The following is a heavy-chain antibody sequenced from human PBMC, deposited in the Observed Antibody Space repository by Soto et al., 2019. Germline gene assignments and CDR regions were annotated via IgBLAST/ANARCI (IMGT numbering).Heavy chain of an antibody. CDR3: PRLVSAAAHDY. CDR1: GFTFSSYW. D-gene: IGHD1-26*01. V-gene: IGHV3-7*04. J-gene: IGHJ4*02. Sequence: SLRLSCAASGFTFSSYWMSWVRQAPGKGLEWVANIKGDGNEIYYVDSVKGRFTISRDNAKNSPYLQMNSLRAEDTAVYYCPRLVSAAAHDYWGQGALVTVSS. CDR2: IKGDGNEI.